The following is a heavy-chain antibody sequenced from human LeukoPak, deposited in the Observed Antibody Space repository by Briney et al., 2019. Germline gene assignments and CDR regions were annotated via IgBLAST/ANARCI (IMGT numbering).Heavy chain of an antibody. V-gene: IGHV4-34*01. CDR2: INHSGTT. CDR1: GGSFNTYY. D-gene: IGHD1-26*01. CDR3: AKGVGRPPGY. Sequence: SETLSLTCAVYGGSFNTYYWTWIRQPPGKGLEWIGDINHSGTTNYNPSLKSRVTISVDTSNNQFSLRLTSVTGADTAIYYCAKGVGRPPGYWGQGTLVTVSS. J-gene: IGHJ4*02.